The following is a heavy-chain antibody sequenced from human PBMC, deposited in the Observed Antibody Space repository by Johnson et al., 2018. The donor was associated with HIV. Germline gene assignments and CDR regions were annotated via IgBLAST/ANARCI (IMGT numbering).Heavy chain of an antibody. V-gene: IGHV3-66*01. J-gene: IGHJ3*02. CDR2: IYSGGST. D-gene: IGHD2-21*02. CDR3: ASTCGGDCSRGDAFDI. Sequence: VQLVESGGALVQPGGSLRLSCAGSGFNVSDNYMSWVRQAPGKGLEWVSVIYSGGSTFNAHSVKGRFTISRDNSENSLYLQMNSLRAEDTAVYYCASTCGGDCSRGDAFDIWGQGTMVTVSS. CDR1: GFNVSDNY.